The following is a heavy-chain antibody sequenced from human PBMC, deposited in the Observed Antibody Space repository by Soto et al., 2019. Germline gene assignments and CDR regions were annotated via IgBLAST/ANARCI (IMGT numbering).Heavy chain of an antibody. V-gene: IGHV3-23*01. J-gene: IGHJ5*02. CDR1: GFTFSSYA. CDR3: EKHREMVVGVTVGWFDP. Sequence: VQLLESGGGLVQPGGSLRLSCAASGFTFSSYAMSWVRQAPGKGLEWVSAISGSGGSTYYADSVKGRFTISRDNSKKTLYLQMNRLRAEDTAVYYCEKHREMVVGVTVGWFDPWGQGTLVTVSS. D-gene: IGHD2-15*01. CDR2: ISGSGGST.